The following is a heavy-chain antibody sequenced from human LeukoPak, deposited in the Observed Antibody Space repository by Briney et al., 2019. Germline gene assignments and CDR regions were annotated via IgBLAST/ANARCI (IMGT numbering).Heavy chain of an antibody. V-gene: IGHV3-15*01. J-gene: IGHJ4*02. D-gene: IGHD3-10*01. Sequence: GGSLRLSCADSGFTCSSDWMSWFRQAPGKGLEWVGRIRSKTDGGTTDYAAPVKGRFTISRDDSKNTLYLQMNSLKTGDTAVYYCTTARNMVRGVIPLDYWGQGTPVTVSS. CDR2: IRSKTDGGTT. CDR3: TTARNMVRGVIPLDY. CDR1: GFTCSSDW.